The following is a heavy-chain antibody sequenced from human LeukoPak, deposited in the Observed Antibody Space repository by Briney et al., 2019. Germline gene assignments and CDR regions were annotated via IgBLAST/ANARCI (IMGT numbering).Heavy chain of an antibody. D-gene: IGHD5-18*01. Sequence: SETLSLTCAVYGGSFSGYYWSWIRQPPGKGLEWIGEINHSGGTNYNPSLKSRVTISVDTSKNQFSLQLSSVTAADTAVHYCAREYSYGEYFQHWGQGTLVTVSS. J-gene: IGHJ1*01. CDR2: INHSGGT. CDR1: GGSFSGYY. CDR3: AREYSYGEYFQH. V-gene: IGHV4-34*01.